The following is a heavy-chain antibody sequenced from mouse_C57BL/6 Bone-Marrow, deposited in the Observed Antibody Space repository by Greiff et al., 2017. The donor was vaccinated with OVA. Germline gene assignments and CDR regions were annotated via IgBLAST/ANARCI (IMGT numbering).Heavy chain of an antibody. CDR2: INPNNGGT. CDR3: ARYYYGPHWYFDV. J-gene: IGHJ1*03. V-gene: IGHV1-26*01. CDR1: GYTFTDYY. Sequence: VQLQQSGPELVKPGASVKISCKASGYTFTDYYMNWVKQSHGKSLEWIGDINPNNGGTSYNQKFKGKATLTVDKSSSTAYMELRSLTSEDSAVYYCARYYYGPHWYFDVWGTGTTVTVSS. D-gene: IGHD1-1*01.